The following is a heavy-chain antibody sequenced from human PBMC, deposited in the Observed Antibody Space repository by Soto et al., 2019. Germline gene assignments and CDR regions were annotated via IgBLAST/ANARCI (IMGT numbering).Heavy chain of an antibody. Sequence: KTGGSLRLSCAASGFTFSSYSMNWVRQAPGKGLEWVSSISSSSSYIYYADSVKGRYTISRDNAKNSLYLQMSSLRAEDTAVYYCVGGGLYYFDYWGHGTLVTVSS. CDR2: ISSSSSYI. CDR3: VGGGLYYFDY. D-gene: IGHD2-15*01. CDR1: GFTFSSYS. V-gene: IGHV3-21*01. J-gene: IGHJ4*01.